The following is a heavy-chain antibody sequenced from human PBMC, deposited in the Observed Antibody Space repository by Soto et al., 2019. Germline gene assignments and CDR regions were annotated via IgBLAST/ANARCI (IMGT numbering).Heavy chain of an antibody. D-gene: IGHD4-4*01. CDR2: ISYDGSNK. J-gene: IGHJ4*02. CDR1: GFTFSSYG. Sequence: GGSLRLSCAASGFTFSSYGMHWVRQAPGKGLEWVAVISYDGSNKYYADSVKGRFTISRDNSKNTLYLQMNSLRAEDTAVYYCAKDSFPLASNYPSPDYWGQGTLVTVSS. CDR3: AKDSFPLASNYPSPDY. V-gene: IGHV3-30*18.